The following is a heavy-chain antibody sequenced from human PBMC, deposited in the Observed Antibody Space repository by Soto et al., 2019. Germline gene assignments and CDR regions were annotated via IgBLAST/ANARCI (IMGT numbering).Heavy chain of an antibody. D-gene: IGHD3-3*01. CDR2: ISGSGGST. CDR3: AKGLYVLRFLEWLLMDV. J-gene: IGHJ6*04. CDR1: GFTFSSYA. V-gene: IGHV3-23*01. Sequence: PGGSLRLSCAASGFTFSSYAMSWVRQAPGKGLEWVPAISGSGGSTYYADSVKGRFTISRDNSKNTLYLQMNSLRAEDTAVYYCAKGLYVLRFLEWLLMDVRGKGTTVTVSS.